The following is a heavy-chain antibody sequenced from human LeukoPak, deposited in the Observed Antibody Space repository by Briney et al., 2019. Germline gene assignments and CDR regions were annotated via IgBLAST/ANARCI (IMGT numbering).Heavy chain of an antibody. Sequence: SGGSLRLSCAASGFTFSSHGMHWVRQAPGKGLEWVAVISYDGSNKYYADSVKGRFTISRDNSKNTLYLQMNSLRPEDTALYYCAKAAAYYYYYMDVWGKGTTVTVSS. D-gene: IGHD6-13*01. CDR2: ISYDGSNK. CDR1: GFTFSSHG. CDR3: AKAAAYYYYYMDV. V-gene: IGHV3-30*18. J-gene: IGHJ6*03.